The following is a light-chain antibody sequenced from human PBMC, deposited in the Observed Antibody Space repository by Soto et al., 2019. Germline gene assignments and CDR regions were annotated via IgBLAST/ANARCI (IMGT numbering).Light chain of an antibody. CDR2: DVS. CDR1: SSDVGGYNY. V-gene: IGLV2-14*01. Sequence: QSALTQPASVSGSPGQLITISCTGTSSDVGGYNYVSWYQQHPGKAPKLTIYDVSNRPSGVSNRFSGSKSGNTASLTISGLQAEDEADYYCSSYTSSSTRVFGGGTKLTVL. CDR3: SSYTSSSTRV. J-gene: IGLJ2*01.